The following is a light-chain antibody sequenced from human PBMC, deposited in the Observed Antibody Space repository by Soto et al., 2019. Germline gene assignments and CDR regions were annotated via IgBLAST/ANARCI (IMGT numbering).Light chain of an antibody. CDR3: QQLSTYPST. CDR2: AAS. J-gene: IGKJ4*01. Sequence: QLRQSPSARAAAVGERVTITCRASQGIGSYLAWYQQKPGEAPKLLIFAASTLQSAVPSRFSGSGSGTDFTLTISSLQAEDFATYYCQQLSTYPSTFGGGT. CDR1: QGIGSY. V-gene: IGKV1-9*01.